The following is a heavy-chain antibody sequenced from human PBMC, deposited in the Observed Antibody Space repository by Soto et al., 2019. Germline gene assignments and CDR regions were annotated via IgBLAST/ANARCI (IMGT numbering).Heavy chain of an antibody. CDR2: IIPIFGTA. V-gene: IGHV1-69*01. Sequence: QVQLVQSGAEVKKPGSSVKVSCKASGGTFSSYAISWVRQAPGQGLEWMGGIIPIFGTANYAQKFQGRVTITADEYTSTAYMELSSLRSEDTAVYYCARPYDSSGYYSLGAFDIWGQGTMVTVSS. CDR1: GGTFSSYA. J-gene: IGHJ3*02. D-gene: IGHD3-22*01. CDR3: ARPYDSSGYYSLGAFDI.